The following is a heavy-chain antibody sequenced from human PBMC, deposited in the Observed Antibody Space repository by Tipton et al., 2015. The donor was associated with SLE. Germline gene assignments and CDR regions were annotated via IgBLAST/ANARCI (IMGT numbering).Heavy chain of an antibody. V-gene: IGHV4-39*07. CDR1: GGSISSWSYY. CDR2: IFYSGST. J-gene: IGHJ4*02. D-gene: IGHD2-8*01. Sequence: TLSLTCTVSGGSISSWSYYWGWIRLPPGKGLEWIGSIFYSGSTDSNPSLKSRVTISVDTSKNQFSLRLNSVSAADTAVYYCAKWTRGFDYWGQGTLVTVSS. CDR3: AKWTRGFDY.